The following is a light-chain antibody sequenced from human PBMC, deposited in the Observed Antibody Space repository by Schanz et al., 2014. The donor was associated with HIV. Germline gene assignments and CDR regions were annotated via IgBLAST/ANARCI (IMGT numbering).Light chain of an antibody. Sequence: QSVLTQPPSASGTPGQRVTISCSGSSSNIGSNTVNWYQQLPGTAPKLLIYGNDQRPSGVPDRFSGSKFGTSASLIISALQGEDEGDYYCQSFDTSLSAVVFGGGTQLTVL. CDR1: SSNIGSNT. V-gene: IGLV1-44*01. CDR3: QSFDTSLSAVV. J-gene: IGLJ2*01. CDR2: GND.